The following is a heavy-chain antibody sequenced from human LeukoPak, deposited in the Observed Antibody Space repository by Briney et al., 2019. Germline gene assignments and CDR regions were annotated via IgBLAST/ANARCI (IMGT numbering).Heavy chain of an antibody. CDR1: GFTFSSYG. J-gene: IGHJ4*02. CDR3: AKAKNNVEMATMVDY. CDR2: IWYDGSNK. Sequence: GRSLRLSCAASGFTFSSYGMHWVRQAPGKGLEWVAVIWYDGSNKYYADSVKGRFTISRDNSKNTLYLQMNSLRAEDTAVYYCAKAKNNVEMATMVDYWGQGTLVTVSS. V-gene: IGHV3-33*06. D-gene: IGHD5-24*01.